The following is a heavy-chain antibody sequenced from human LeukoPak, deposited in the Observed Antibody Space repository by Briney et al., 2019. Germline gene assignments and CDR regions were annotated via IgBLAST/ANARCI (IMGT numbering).Heavy chain of an antibody. Sequence: GGSLSLYCSACGFTFSSYAMIWLRQAPGKELEWVSAISGSGGSTYYADSVKGRFTIYRYTSTNTLYLQMSSLRAEDRAVYYCARGGAYKYQLLKGYYNGMDVWGKGTTVTVSS. D-gene: IGHD2-2*01. J-gene: IGHJ6*01. CDR1: GFTFSSYA. V-gene: IGHV3-23*01. CDR2: ISGSGGST. CDR3: ARGGAYKYQLLKGYYNGMDV.